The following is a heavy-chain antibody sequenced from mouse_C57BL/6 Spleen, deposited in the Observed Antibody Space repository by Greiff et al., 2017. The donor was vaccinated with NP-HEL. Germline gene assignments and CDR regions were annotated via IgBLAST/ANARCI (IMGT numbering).Heavy chain of an antibody. Sequence: VQLQQSGAELVKPGASVKMSCKASGYTFTSYWITWVKQRPGQGLEWIGDIYPGSGSTNYNEKFKSKATLTVDTSSSTAYMQLSSLTAEDSAVYYCATECWFRCYAMDYWGQGTSVTVSS. D-gene: IGHD2-3*01. CDR2: IYPGSGST. CDR1: GYTFTSYW. J-gene: IGHJ4*01. CDR3: ATECWFRCYAMDY. V-gene: IGHV1-55*01.